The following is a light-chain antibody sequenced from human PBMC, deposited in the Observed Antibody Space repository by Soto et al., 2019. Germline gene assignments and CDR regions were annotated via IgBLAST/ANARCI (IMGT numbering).Light chain of an antibody. CDR1: QSVSSRD. V-gene: IGKV3-20*01. CDR3: QEYGSSRT. Sequence: EIVLTQSPGTLSLSPGERATLSCRASQSVSSRDVAWYQQKPGQAPRVLIYGASSRATGIPDRFSGSGSGIDFTLAISRLEPDDFAVYYCQEYGSSRTFGHGTKVEIK. CDR2: GAS. J-gene: IGKJ1*01.